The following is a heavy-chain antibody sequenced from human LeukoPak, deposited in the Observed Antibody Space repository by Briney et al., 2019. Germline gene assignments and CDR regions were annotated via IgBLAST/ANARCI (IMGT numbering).Heavy chain of an antibody. CDR3: ATPGVRSTYYYYMDV. CDR2: INPNSGGT. D-gene: IGHD3-3*01. J-gene: IGHJ6*03. CDR1: GYTFTGYY. Sequence: ASVKVSCKASGYTFTGYYMHWVRQAPGQGLEWMGWINPNSGGTNYAQKLQGRVTMTRDTSISTAYMELSRLRSEDTAVYYCATPGVRSTYYYYMDVWGKGTTVTVPS. V-gene: IGHV1-2*02.